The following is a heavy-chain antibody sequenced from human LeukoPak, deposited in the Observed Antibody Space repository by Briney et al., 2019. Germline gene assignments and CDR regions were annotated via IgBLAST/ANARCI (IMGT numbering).Heavy chain of an antibody. Sequence: PGRSLRLSCAASGFTFISYGMHWVRQAPGKGLEWVAVISYDGSNKYYADSVKGRFTISRDNSKNTLYLQMNSLRAEDTAVYYCARGHIVIIRLCAFDIWGQGTMVTVSS. J-gene: IGHJ3*02. V-gene: IGHV3-30*03. CDR1: GFTFISYG. D-gene: IGHD3-22*01. CDR2: ISYDGSNK. CDR3: ARGHIVIIRLCAFDI.